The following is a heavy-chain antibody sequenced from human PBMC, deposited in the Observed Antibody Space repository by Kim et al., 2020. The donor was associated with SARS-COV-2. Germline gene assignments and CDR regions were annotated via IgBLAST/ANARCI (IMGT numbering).Heavy chain of an antibody. CDR2: IYYSGST. D-gene: IGHD3-3*01. J-gene: IGHJ5*02. CDR1: GGSISSYY. CDR3: ARLRWDRVLRFLGWLDLGWFDP. Sequence: SETLSLTCTVSGGSISSYYWSWIRQPPGKGLEGIGYIYYSGSTNYNPSLKSRVTISLDTSKNQFSLKLSSVTAADAAVYYCARLRWDRVLRFLGWLDLGWFDPWGQGTLVPVSS. V-gene: IGHV4-59*08.